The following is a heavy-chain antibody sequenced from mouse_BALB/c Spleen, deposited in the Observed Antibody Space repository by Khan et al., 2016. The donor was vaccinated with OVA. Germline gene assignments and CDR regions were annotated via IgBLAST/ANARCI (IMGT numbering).Heavy chain of an antibody. CDR2: IDPANGHT. CDR3: ARRWYYAMDY. J-gene: IGHJ4*01. V-gene: IGHV14-3*02. Sequence: VQLKQSGAELVKPGASVKLSCTASGFNIKDTYMHWVKQRPEQGLEWIGRIDPANGHTKYDPKFQGKATITADTSSNTAYLQLSSLTSEDTAVYYCARRWYYAMDYWGQGTSVTVSS. CDR1: GFNIKDTY. D-gene: IGHD2-3*01.